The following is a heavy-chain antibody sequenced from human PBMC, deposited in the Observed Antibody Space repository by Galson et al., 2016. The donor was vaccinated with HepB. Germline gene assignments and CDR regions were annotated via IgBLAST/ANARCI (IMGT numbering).Heavy chain of an antibody. J-gene: IGHJ3*01. CDR2: IYPSDSDA. D-gene: IGHD6-25*01. CDR3: SRHWGPYSSEAFDR. Sequence: QSGAEVKKPGESLKISCKGSGYSFTTYWIGWVRQMPGKGLEWMGIIYPSDSDARYSPSFQGQVTISVDKSISTAYLQWSSLKASDTAMYYCSRHWGPYSSEAFDRWGQGTMVTVSS. V-gene: IGHV5-51*01. CDR1: GYSFTTYW.